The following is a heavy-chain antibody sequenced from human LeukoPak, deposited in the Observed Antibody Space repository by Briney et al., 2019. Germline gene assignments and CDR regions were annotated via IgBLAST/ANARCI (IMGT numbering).Heavy chain of an antibody. CDR3: ARAKRGYSGYDFDY. D-gene: IGHD5-12*01. CDR1: GGSISSSSYY. J-gene: IGHJ4*02. V-gene: IGHV4-39*07. CDR2: IYYSGST. Sequence: SETLSLTCTVSGGSISSSSYYWGWIRQPPGKGLEWIGSIYYSGSTYYNPSLKSRVTISVDTSKNQFSLKLSSVTAADTAVYYCARAKRGYSGYDFDYWGQGTLVTVSS.